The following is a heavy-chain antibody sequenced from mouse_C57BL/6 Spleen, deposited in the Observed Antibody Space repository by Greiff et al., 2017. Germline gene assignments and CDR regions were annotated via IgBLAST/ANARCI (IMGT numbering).Heavy chain of an antibody. J-gene: IGHJ3*01. Sequence: EVQLVESGGGLVKPGGSLKLSCAASGFTFSDYGMHWVRQAPEKGLEWVAYISSGSSTIYYADTVKGRFTISRDNAKNTLFLQMTSLRSEDTAMYYCARRLPPAWFAYWGQGTLVTVSA. V-gene: IGHV5-17*01. D-gene: IGHD2-2*01. CDR1: GFTFSDYG. CDR2: ISSGSSTI. CDR3: ARRLPPAWFAY.